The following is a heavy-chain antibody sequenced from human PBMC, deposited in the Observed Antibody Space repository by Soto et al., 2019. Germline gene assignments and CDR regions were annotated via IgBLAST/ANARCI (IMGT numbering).Heavy chain of an antibody. CDR1: GFTFISYS. Sequence: GGSLRLSCAASGFTFISYSMNWVRQAPGKGLEWVSSISSSSSYIYYADTVKGRFTISRDNAKNLLYLEMNSLRAEDTAMYYCARDRKRDSSGYYYGLSNNWFDPWGQGTLVTVSS. CDR2: ISSSSSYI. CDR3: ARDRKRDSSGYYYGLSNNWFDP. D-gene: IGHD3-22*01. V-gene: IGHV3-21*01. J-gene: IGHJ5*02.